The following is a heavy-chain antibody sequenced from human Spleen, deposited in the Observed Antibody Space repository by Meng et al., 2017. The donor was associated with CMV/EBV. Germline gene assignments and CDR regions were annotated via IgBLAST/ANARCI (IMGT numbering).Heavy chain of an antibody. J-gene: IGHJ6*02. CDR2: ISWNSGSI. V-gene: IGHV3-9*01. Sequence: SLKISCAASGFTFDDYAMHWVRQAPGKGLEWVSGISWNSGSIGYADSVKGRFTISRDNAKNSLYLQMNSLRAEDTAVYYCARDITIFGVVHYYYYYGMDVWGQGTTVTVSS. CDR1: GFTFDDYA. CDR3: ARDITIFGVVHYYYYYGMDV. D-gene: IGHD3-3*01.